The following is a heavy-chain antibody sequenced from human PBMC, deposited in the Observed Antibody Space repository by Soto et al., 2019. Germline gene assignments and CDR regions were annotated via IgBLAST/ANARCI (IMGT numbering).Heavy chain of an antibody. CDR2: ISGSGGST. V-gene: IGHV3-23*01. J-gene: IGHJ4*02. CDR1: GFPFSSYW. D-gene: IGHD3-22*01. CDR3: AKFSSGYYPYYFDY. Sequence: GGSLRLSCAASGFPFSSYWMHWVRQAPGKGLEWVSAISGSGGSTYYADSVKGRFTISRDNSKNTLYLQMNSLRAEDTAVYYCAKFSSGYYPYYFDYWGQGTLVTVSS.